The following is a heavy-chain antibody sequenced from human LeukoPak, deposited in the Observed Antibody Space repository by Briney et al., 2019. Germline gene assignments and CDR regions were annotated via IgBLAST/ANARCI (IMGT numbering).Heavy chain of an antibody. CDR3: SRGRYGDYGDNYFDY. J-gene: IGHJ4*02. Sequence: GGSLRLSCAASGFSFSSYAMYWVRQAPGKGLEWVAVISYDGSNKYYADSMTGRFTISRDNSKNTLDLQMNSLRAEDTAVYYCSRGRYGDYGDNYFDYWGQGTLVTVSS. CDR1: GFSFSSYA. CDR2: ISYDGSNK. V-gene: IGHV3-30-3*01. D-gene: IGHD4-17*01.